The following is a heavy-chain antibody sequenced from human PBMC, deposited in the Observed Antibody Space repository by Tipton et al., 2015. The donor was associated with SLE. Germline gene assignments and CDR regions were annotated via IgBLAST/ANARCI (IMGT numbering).Heavy chain of an antibody. CDR3: EARYCGGTLCPYDV. J-gene: IGHJ3*01. V-gene: IGHV3-66*02. D-gene: IGHD2-15*01. Sequence: QLVQSGGGLVQPGGSLRLSCAASGIIVGKTYMHWVRQAPGKGLDWVSAIYPGENTYYADNVTGQFTISRDNSKNTLYLHMNSLRVEDTAVYCCEARYCGGTLCPYDVWGQGTLVIVSS. CDR1: GIIVGKTY. CDR2: IYPGENT.